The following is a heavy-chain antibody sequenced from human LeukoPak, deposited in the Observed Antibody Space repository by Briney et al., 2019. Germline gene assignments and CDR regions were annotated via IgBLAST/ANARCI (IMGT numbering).Heavy chain of an antibody. V-gene: IGHV3-30*02. J-gene: IGHJ4*02. CDR2: IRYDGSNE. CDR3: ASEIYNWNYAFGY. Sequence: GGSLRLSCAASGITFSSFGMHWVRQAPGKGLVWVAFIRYDGSNEYYADSVKGRFTISRDNSKNTLYLQMNSLRAEDTAVYYCASEIYNWNYAFGYWGQGILVTVSS. D-gene: IGHD1-7*01. CDR1: GITFSSFG.